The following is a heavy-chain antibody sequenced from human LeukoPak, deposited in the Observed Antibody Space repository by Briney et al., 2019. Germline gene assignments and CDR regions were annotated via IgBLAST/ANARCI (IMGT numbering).Heavy chain of an antibody. CDR2: INPSGGST. V-gene: IGHV1-46*01. Sequence: ASVKVSCKASGYAFTSYYMHWVRQAPGQGLEWMGIINPSGGSTSYAQKFQGRVTMTRDTSTSTVYMELSSLRSEDTAVYYCARVPSHPQYCSGGSCVPPPGDYEYFQHWGQGTLVTVSS. J-gene: IGHJ1*01. D-gene: IGHD2-15*01. CDR3: ARVPSHPQYCSGGSCVPPPGDYEYFQH. CDR1: GYAFTSYY.